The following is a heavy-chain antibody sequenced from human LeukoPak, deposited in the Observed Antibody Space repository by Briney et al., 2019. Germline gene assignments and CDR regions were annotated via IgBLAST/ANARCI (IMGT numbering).Heavy chain of an antibody. CDR2: ISGSGGST. D-gene: IGHD3-3*01. CDR3: ARVYYDFWSGYYRYYFDY. Sequence: QPGGSLRLSCAASGFTFSSYAMSWVRQALGKGLEWVSAISGSGGSTYYADSVKGRFTISRDNSKNTLYLQMNSLRAEDTAVYYCARVYYDFWSGYYRYYFDYWGQGTLVTVSS. CDR1: GFTFSSYA. J-gene: IGHJ4*02. V-gene: IGHV3-23*01.